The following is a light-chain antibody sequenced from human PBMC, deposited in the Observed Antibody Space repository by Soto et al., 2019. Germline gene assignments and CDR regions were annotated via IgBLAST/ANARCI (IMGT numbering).Light chain of an antibody. Sequence: AIQMTQSPSSLSASVGDRVTITCRASQGIRNDLGWYQQKPGKAPKLLIYDASSLQSGVPSRFSGSGSGTDFTLTVSSLQPEDFATYYCLQDYNYPPTFGQGTKVEIK. CDR1: QGIRND. CDR3: LQDYNYPPT. CDR2: DAS. J-gene: IGKJ1*01. V-gene: IGKV1-6*01.